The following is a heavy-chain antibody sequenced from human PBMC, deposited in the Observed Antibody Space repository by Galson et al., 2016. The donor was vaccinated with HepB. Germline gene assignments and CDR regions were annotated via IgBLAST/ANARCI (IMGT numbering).Heavy chain of an antibody. CDR3: AREYSGYAGSRYYSGMDV. D-gene: IGHD5-12*01. Sequence: SVKVSCKASGYTFINYNMHWVRQAPGQRLEWMGWINIGDDNTKYSQKFQGRVTITRDSSARTVYMELSSLRPEDTAVYYCAREYSGYAGSRYYSGMDVRGQGTTVTVSS. J-gene: IGHJ6*02. CDR1: GYTFINYN. CDR2: INIGDDNT. V-gene: IGHV1-3*04.